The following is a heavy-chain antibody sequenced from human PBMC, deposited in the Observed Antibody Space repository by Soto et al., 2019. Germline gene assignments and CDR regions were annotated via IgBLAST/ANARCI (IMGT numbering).Heavy chain of an antibody. V-gene: IGHV3-48*01. J-gene: IGHJ6*03. Sequence: EVQLVESGGGLVQPGGSLRLSCAASGYIFDDYSMNWVRQAPGKGLEWVSYISGSSTTIYYADSVKGRFTISRDNAKNSLCLQRNTVRAEDTAVYYCERDYPYSDTDHNYYSNMDVWGKGTTVTVSS. CDR3: ERDYPYSDTDHNYYSNMDV. D-gene: IGHD4-17*01. CDR2: ISGSSTTI. CDR1: GYIFDDYS.